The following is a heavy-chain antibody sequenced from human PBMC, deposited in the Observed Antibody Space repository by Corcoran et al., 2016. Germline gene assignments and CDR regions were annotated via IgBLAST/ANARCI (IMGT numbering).Heavy chain of an antibody. CDR1: GYTFTGYY. CDR2: INPNSGGT. CDR3: AEAAMYAFDI. D-gene: IGHD2-2*01. V-gene: IGHV1-2*02. Sequence: QVQLVQSGAEVKKPGASVKVSCKASGYTFTGYYMHWVRQAPGQGLEWMGWINPNSGGTNYAQKCQGRVTMTRDTSISTAYMELRRLGSDDTAVYYCAEAAMYAFDIWGQGTMVTVSS. J-gene: IGHJ3*02.